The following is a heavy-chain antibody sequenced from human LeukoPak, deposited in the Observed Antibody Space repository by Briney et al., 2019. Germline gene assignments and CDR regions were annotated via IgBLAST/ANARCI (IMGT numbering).Heavy chain of an antibody. V-gene: IGHV1-2*02. CDR1: GYTFTGYY. CDR3: ARYYYGSGSYYNALPFFDP. Sequence: GASVKVSRKASGYTFTGYYMHWVRQAPGQGLEWMGWINPNSGGTNYAQKFQGRVTMTRDTSISTAYMELSRLRSDDTAVYYCARYYYGSGSYYNALPFFDPWGQGTLVTVSS. D-gene: IGHD3-10*01. J-gene: IGHJ5*02. CDR2: INPNSGGT.